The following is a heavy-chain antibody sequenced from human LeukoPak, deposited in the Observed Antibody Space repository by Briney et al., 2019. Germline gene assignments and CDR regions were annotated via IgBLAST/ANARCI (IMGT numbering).Heavy chain of an antibody. D-gene: IGHD2-2*01. V-gene: IGHV3-33*01. Sequence: GRSQTLSCAASGLTFSIYGMHCARQATGGGVEWVAVIWSDGSNKYYADCVKGRFTISRDNSKNTLYLQMNSLRAEDTAVYYCALGEYQLLPDYWGQGTLVTVSS. J-gene: IGHJ4*02. CDR1: GLTFSIYG. CDR2: IWSDGSNK. CDR3: ALGEYQLLPDY.